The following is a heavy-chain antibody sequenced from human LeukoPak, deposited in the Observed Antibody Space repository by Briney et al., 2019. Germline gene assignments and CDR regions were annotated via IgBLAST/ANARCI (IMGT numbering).Heavy chain of an antibody. V-gene: IGHV3-53*01. CDR1: GFTVSNNY. J-gene: IGHJ4*02. D-gene: IGHD3-22*01. Sequence: GGSLRLSCAASGFTVSNNYMSWVRQAPGKGLEWVSVIYSGGSTYYADSVKGRFTISRDNSKNTLYLQMNSLRAEDTAVYYCAKDVGYYYDSSGPQDYWGQGTLVTVSS. CDR2: IYSGGST. CDR3: AKDVGYYYDSSGPQDY.